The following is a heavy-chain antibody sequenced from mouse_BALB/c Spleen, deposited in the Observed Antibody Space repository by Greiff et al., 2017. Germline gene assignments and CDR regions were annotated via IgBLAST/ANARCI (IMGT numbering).Heavy chain of an antibody. CDR1: GYTFTSYW. CDR2: IDPSDSYT. V-gene: IGHV1S127*01. J-gene: IGHJ4*01. Sequence: QVQLQQPGAELVKPGASVKMSCKASGYTFTSYWMHWVKQRPGQGLEWIGTIDPSDSYTSYNQKFKGKATLTVDTSSSTAYMQLSSLTSEDSALYYCARGDGDSMDYWGQGTSVTVSA. CDR3: ARGDGDSMDY. D-gene: IGHD2-13*01.